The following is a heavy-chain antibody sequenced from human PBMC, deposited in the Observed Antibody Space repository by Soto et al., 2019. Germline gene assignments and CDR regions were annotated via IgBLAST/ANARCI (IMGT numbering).Heavy chain of an antibody. CDR1: GCTFSTHA. D-gene: IGHD1-1*01. Sequence: GXSVKDCCTCSGCTFSTHAMHLVRQAPGQSLEWMGWINGGTGQTKHSHRFQERLSTTRDTSASTAYMELSSLTSEDTAVYYCARGKRMEDNYYYYGLDIWGQGTTVTVSS. CDR3: ARGKRMEDNYYYYGLDI. CDR2: INGGTGQT. V-gene: IGHV1-3*01. J-gene: IGHJ6*02.